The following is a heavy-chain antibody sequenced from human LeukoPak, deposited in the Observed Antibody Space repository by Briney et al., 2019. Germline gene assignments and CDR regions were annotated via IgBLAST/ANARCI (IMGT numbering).Heavy chain of an antibody. CDR2: IIPAFGAV. J-gene: IGHJ5*02. D-gene: IGHD2-2*01. CDR3: AREGISTNGGWFDP. V-gene: IGHV1-69*15. Sequence: SVKVSCKAFGGAFSSFAISWVRQAPGQGLEWMGRIIPAFGAVKYAQKFQGRLKITADESTRTAYMELSTLRSEDTAVYYCAREGISTNGGWFDPWGQGTPVTVSS. CDR1: GGAFSSFA.